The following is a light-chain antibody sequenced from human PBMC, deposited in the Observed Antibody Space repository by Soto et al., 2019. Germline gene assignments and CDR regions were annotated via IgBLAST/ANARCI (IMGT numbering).Light chain of an antibody. CDR3: QQRSNLPMT. J-gene: IGKJ5*01. CDR2: DPS. Sequence: EIVLTQSPATLSLSPGERATLSCRASQSVSSYLAWYQQKPGQAPRLLIYDPSSRATGFPARFSGSGYGNAFTLTITSLEHEDFAVSYCQQRSNLPMTFGQGTRLEIK. CDR1: QSVSSY. V-gene: IGKV3-11*01.